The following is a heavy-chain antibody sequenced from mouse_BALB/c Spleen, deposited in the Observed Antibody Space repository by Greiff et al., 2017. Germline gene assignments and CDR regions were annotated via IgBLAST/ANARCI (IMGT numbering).Heavy chain of an antibody. CDR2: ISYSGST. CDR3: ARRELGMGWYFDV. CDR1: GYSITSDYA. D-gene: IGHD2-10*02. J-gene: IGHJ1*01. Sequence: EVQLQESGPGLVKPSQSLSLTCTVTGYSITSDYAWNWIRQFPGNKLEWMGYISYSGSTSYNPSLKSRISITRDTSKNQFFLQLNSVTTEDTATYYCARRELGMGWYFDVGGAGTTVTVSS. V-gene: IGHV3-2*02.